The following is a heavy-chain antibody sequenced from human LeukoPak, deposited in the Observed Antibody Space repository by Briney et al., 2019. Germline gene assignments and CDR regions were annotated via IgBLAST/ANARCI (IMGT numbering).Heavy chain of an antibody. V-gene: IGHV3-74*01. CDR2: INTDGRRT. Sequence: QPGGSLRLSCAASGFTFSNYWIHWVRQAPGKGLVWVSRINTDGRRTTYADSVKGRFTISRDNAKNMLYLQMTSLRVEDTGVYYCARDQGGPADYWGQGTLVTVSS. J-gene: IGHJ4*02. CDR3: ARDQGGPADY. CDR1: GFTFSNYW. D-gene: IGHD6-25*01.